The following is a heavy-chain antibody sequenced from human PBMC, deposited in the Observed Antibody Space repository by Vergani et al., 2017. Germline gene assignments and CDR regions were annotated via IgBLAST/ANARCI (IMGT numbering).Heavy chain of an antibody. CDR1: GFTFSSYA. CDR3: ARVRRENYYGMDV. J-gene: IGHJ6*02. D-gene: IGHD1-26*01. Sequence: QVQLVESGGGVVQPGRSLRLSCAASGFTFSSYAMHWVRQAPGKGLEWVAVISYDGSNKYYADSVKGRFTISRDNSKNTLYLQMNSLRAEDTAVYYGARVRRENYYGMDVWGQGTTVTVSS. CDR2: ISYDGSNK. V-gene: IGHV3-30-3*01.